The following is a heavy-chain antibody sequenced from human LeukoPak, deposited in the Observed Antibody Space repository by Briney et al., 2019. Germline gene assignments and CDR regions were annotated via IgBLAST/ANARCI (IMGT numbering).Heavy chain of an antibody. CDR2: ISSSSSYI. J-gene: IGHJ4*02. V-gene: IGHV3-21*01. D-gene: IGHD4-17*01. CDR3: ARGSFTLRDGDYETGDY. Sequence: GGSLRLSCAASGFTFSSYSMNWVRQAPGKGLEWVSSISSSSSYIYYADSVKGRFTISRDNAKNSLYLQMNSLRAEDTAVYYCARGSFTLRDGDYETGDYWGQGTLVTVCS. CDR1: GFTFSSYS.